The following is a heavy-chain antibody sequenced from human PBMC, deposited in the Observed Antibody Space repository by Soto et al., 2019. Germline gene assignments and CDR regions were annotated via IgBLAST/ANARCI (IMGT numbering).Heavy chain of an antibody. CDR1: GFSFSSYG. V-gene: IGHV3-30*18. Sequence: QVQLVESGGGVVQPGRSLRLSCAASGFSFSSYGMHWVRQAPGKGLEWVAMISYDGTDEYYADSVQGRFTISRDNSKNAVYRQMNSLRAEDTVVYYCAKQWSDWNGHFDYWGQGTLVTVSA. J-gene: IGHJ4*02. CDR3: AKQWSDWNGHFDY. D-gene: IGHD1-1*01. CDR2: ISYDGTDE.